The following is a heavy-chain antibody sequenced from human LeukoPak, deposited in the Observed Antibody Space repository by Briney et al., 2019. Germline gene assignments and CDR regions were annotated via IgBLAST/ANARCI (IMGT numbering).Heavy chain of an antibody. V-gene: IGHV3-21*01. CDR3: ARMGIALAGINFDQIDY. Sequence: PGGSLRLSCAASGFTFSSYSMNWVRQAPGKGLEWVSSISSSSSYIYYADSVKGRFTISRDNAKSSLYLQMNSLRAEDTAVYYCARMGIALAGINFDQIDYWGQGTLVTVSS. D-gene: IGHD6-19*01. CDR1: GFTFSSYS. CDR2: ISSSSSYI. J-gene: IGHJ4*02.